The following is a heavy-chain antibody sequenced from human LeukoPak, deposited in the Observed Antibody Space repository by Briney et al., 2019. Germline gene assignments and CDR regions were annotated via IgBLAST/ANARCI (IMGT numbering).Heavy chain of an antibody. V-gene: IGHV4-34*01. CDR1: GGSFSGYY. Sequence: NPSETLSLTCAVYGGSFSGYYWSWIRQPPGKGLEWIGEINHSGSTNYNPSLKSRVTISVDTSKNQVSLKLGSVTAADTAVYYCAREGGFGYYGSALGARYGMDVWGQGTTVTVSS. J-gene: IGHJ6*02. D-gene: IGHD3-10*01. CDR3: AREGGFGYYGSALGARYGMDV. CDR2: INHSGST.